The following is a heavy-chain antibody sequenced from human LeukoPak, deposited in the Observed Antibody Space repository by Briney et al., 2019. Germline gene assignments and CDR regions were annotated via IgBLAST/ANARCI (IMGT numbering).Heavy chain of an antibody. J-gene: IGHJ4*02. CDR3: ARDLFALYDSSGYQDY. CDR1: GGTFSSYA. V-gene: IGHV1-69*05. Sequence: SVKVSCKASGGTFSSYAISWVRQAPGQGLEWMGGIIPIFGTANYAQKFQGRVTMTRDTSISTAYMELSRLRSDDTAVYYCARDLFALYDSSGYQDYWGQGTLVTVSS. CDR2: IIPIFGTA. D-gene: IGHD3-22*01.